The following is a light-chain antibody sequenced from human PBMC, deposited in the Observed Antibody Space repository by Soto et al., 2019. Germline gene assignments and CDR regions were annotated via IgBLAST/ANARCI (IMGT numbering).Light chain of an antibody. CDR3: QQYNSYSLT. Sequence: DIQMTQSPSTLSASVGDRVTITCRASQSISSWLAWYQQKPGKAPKLLIYKASSLESGVPSRLSGSGSGTEFTLTISSLQPDDFATYYCQQYNSYSLTFGQGTKV. V-gene: IGKV1-5*03. CDR1: QSISSW. J-gene: IGKJ1*01. CDR2: KAS.